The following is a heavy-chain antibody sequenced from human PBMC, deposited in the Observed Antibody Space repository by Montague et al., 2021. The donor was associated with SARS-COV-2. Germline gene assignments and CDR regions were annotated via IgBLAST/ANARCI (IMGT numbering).Heavy chain of an antibody. D-gene: IGHD2/OR15-2a*01. CDR1: GDSFSISQHY. V-gene: IGHV4-39*01. CDR2: IHGSGTT. J-gene: IGHJ5*02. CDR3: ARHNLSKTSTSLLRGANYFDP. Sequence: SETLSLTCSVSGDSFSISQHYWGWIRQSPGQGMEWIGSIHGSGTTHFSPSLKSRVIISVETSKNQFSLEVPSLTAADSALYFCARHNLSKTSTSLLRGANYFDPWGQGTLVTVSS.